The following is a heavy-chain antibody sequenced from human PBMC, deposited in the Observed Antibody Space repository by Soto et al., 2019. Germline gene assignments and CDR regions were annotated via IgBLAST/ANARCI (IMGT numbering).Heavy chain of an antibody. CDR1: GFTFSSFE. CDR3: ARATYSISYYFDS. D-gene: IGHD6-6*01. Sequence: GVLRLSCAASGFTFSSFEMNWVRQAPGKGLEWVSKIGSSGSTIWYADSVKGRFTISRDNAKNSLSLQMNSLRGEDTAVYYCARATYSISYYFDSSGQATMVTLYS. J-gene: IGHJ4*02. CDR2: IGSSGSTI. V-gene: IGHV3-48*03.